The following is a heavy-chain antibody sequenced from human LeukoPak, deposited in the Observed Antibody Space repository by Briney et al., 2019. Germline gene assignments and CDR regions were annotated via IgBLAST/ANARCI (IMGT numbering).Heavy chain of an antibody. CDR1: GYTFTGYY. J-gene: IGHJ4*02. CDR2: INPSGGST. Sequence: ASVKVSCKASGYTFTGYYMHWVRQAPGQGLEWMGWINPSGGSTSYAQKFQGRVTMTRDTSTSTVYMELSSLRSEDTAVYYCARDQYCGGDCYSGNFDYWGQGTLVTVSS. V-gene: IGHV1-46*01. D-gene: IGHD2-21*02. CDR3: ARDQYCGGDCYSGNFDY.